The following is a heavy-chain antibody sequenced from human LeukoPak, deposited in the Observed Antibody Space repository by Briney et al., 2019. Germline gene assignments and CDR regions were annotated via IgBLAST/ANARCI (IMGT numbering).Heavy chain of an antibody. Sequence: QTSETLSLTCAVYGGSFSGYYWSWIRQPPGKGLEWIGEINHSGSTNYNPSLKSRVTISVDTSKNQFSLKLSSVTAADTAVYYCARAVYSGSSRLTYWGQGTLATASS. V-gene: IGHV4-34*01. CDR1: GGSFSGYY. CDR3: ARAVYSGSSRLTY. D-gene: IGHD1-26*01. CDR2: INHSGST. J-gene: IGHJ4*02.